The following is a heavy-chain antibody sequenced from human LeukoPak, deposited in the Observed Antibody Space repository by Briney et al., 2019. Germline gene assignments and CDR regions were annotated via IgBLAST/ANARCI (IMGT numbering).Heavy chain of an antibody. CDR1: GFTFSSYN. Sequence: GGSLRLSCTASGFTFSSYNMNWVRQAPGKGLEGVSYISTSSSTIYNADSVKGRFTISRDDAKNSLYLQMNSLRVEDTAVYYCARDPPSGGFDSWGQGTLVTVSS. CDR3: ARDPPSGGFDS. D-gene: IGHD3-16*01. V-gene: IGHV3-48*01. J-gene: IGHJ4*02. CDR2: ISTSSSTI.